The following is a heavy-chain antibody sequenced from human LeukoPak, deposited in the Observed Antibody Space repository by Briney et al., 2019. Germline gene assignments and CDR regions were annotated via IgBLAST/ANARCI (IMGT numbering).Heavy chain of an antibody. CDR3: TTEKGYSSSLTLDF. Sequence: GGSLRLSCAASGFIFRKAWMTWVRQSPGKGLEWVGRIKTEPDGGTADYAAPVKGRFTISRDDSKDILYLEGNSLKTEDTAVYYCTTEKGYSSSLTLDFWGQGILVTVSS. CDR2: IKTEPDGGTA. J-gene: IGHJ4*02. D-gene: IGHD6-6*01. V-gene: IGHV3-15*01. CDR1: GFIFRKAW.